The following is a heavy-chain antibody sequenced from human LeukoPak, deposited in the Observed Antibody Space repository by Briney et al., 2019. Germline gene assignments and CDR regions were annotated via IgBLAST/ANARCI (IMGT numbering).Heavy chain of an antibody. Sequence: GSLRLSCAASGFTFSIYWVHWARQPPGKGLEWIGEIYHAGTTNYNPSLESRVTISVDKSRNQFSLKLTSVTAADTAMYYCMRIYCSSTCYYFDYWGQGTLVTVSS. CDR3: MRIYCSSTCYYFDY. V-gene: IGHV4-4*02. J-gene: IGHJ4*02. D-gene: IGHD2-2*01. CDR2: IYHAGTT. CDR1: GFTFSIYW.